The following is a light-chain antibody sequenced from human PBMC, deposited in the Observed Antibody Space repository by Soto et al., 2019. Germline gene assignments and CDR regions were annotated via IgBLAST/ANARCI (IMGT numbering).Light chain of an antibody. Sequence: RLTQSPSSLSASVGDTVTISCRASQDIYTYLAWDQQKPGKAPTLLIFDASSLHHGVPPRFAGSGSGSEFTLTINRLQADDFATYYCQHYTLYSAPFGQGTRV. CDR2: DAS. CDR3: QHYTLYSAP. CDR1: QDIYTY. J-gene: IGKJ5*01. V-gene: IGKV1-5*01.